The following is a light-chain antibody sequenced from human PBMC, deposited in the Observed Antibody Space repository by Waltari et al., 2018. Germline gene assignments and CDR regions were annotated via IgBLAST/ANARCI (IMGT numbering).Light chain of an antibody. J-gene: IGLJ3*02. Sequence: QSALTQPASVSGSPGQSITISCTGTSSDVGSYYLVSWYHQHQGKVPKLMIYDVSKLPSWFSNRFSCSKARDSSSLIIAGPQAADEADYYCCSYAGSKTLVFGGGTKLTVL. CDR1: SSDVGSYYL. CDR2: DVS. CDR3: CSYAGSKTLV. V-gene: IGLV2-23*02.